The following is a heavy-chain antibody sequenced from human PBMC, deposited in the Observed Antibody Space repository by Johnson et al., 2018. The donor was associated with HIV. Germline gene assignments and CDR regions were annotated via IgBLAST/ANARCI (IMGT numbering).Heavy chain of an antibody. J-gene: IGHJ3*02. V-gene: IGHV3-64*01. CDR1: GFTFSTYA. CDR3: ARVRDFAFDI. Sequence: DVQVVESGGGLVQPGGSLRLSCAASGFTFSTYAMHWVRQAPGKGLEYVSAISNNGDNTYYANSVKGRLTISRDNSKNMLYLQMNSLRAEDTAVYFCARVRDFAFDIWGQGTMVTVSS. CDR2: ISNNGDNT.